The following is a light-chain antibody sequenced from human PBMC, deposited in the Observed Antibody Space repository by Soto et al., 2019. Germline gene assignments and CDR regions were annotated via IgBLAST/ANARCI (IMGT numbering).Light chain of an antibody. J-gene: IGKJ1*01. CDR3: QQYNSGVWT. Sequence: PWERASLSCRPSETIRSDLASYHKKYGQAPRHLLYGASTSATGIPARFSCSGSGTEFTLIISSLQSEDSAVYYCQQYNSGVWTFGQGTKVDIK. CDR2: GAS. V-gene: IGKV3-15*01. CDR1: ETIRSD.